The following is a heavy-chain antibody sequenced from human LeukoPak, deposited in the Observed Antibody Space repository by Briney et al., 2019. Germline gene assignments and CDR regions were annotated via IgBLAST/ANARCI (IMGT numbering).Heavy chain of an antibody. D-gene: IGHD6-19*01. CDR1: GDSLSGLPYS. V-gene: IGHV4-39*01. J-gene: IGHJ4*02. CDR3: VRYRSTSYRFDN. Sequence: PSETLSLTCTVSGDSLSGLPYSWGWVRQSPGKGLEWIAYMYYDEHTYYNPSLKSRVTISVDTSKMQFSLSLGSVTAADTAIYYCVRYRSTSYRFDNWGQGTLVTVSS. CDR2: MYYDEHT.